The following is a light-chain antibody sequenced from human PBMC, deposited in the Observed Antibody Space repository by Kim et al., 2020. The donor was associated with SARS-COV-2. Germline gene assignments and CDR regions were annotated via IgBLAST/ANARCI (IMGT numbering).Light chain of an antibody. CDR2: KVS. CDR3: MQGTHWPFT. J-gene: IGKJ3*01. V-gene: IGKV2-30*01. Sequence: PASISCRSSLSLVYSDGNIYLNWFHQRPGPSPRRLIYKVSNRDSGVPDRFSGSGSGTDFTLQISRVEAEDVGVYYCMQGTHWPFTFGPGTKVDIK. CDR1: LSLVYSDGNIY.